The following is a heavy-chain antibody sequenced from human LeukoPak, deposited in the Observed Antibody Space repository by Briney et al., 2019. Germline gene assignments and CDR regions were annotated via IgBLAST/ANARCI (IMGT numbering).Heavy chain of an antibody. CDR1: GDIVSSNSAA. Sequence: SQTLSLTCAISGDIVSSNSAAWNWIRQSPSGGLEWLERTYYRSKWYNDYAVSVKSRITINPDTSKNQFSLQLNSVTPEDTAVYYCARDPSSSWYPTFDYWGQGTLVTVSS. CDR2: TYYRSKWYN. D-gene: IGHD6-13*01. CDR3: ARDPSSSWYPTFDY. J-gene: IGHJ4*02. V-gene: IGHV6-1*01.